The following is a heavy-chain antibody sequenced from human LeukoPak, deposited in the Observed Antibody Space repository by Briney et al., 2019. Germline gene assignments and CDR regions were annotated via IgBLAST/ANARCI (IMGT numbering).Heavy chain of an antibody. CDR1: GASISSSTDY. V-gene: IGHV4-39*07. Sequence: SETLSLTCTVSGASISSSTDYWGWIRQPPGKGLEWIANIYYSGSAYYNPSLKSRVTISLDTSKNQFSLKLSSVTAADTAVYYCARGRKRVFGVITTRVWFDSWGQGTLVTVSS. CDR3: ARGRKRVFGVITTRVWFDS. D-gene: IGHD3-3*01. CDR2: IYYSGSA. J-gene: IGHJ5*01.